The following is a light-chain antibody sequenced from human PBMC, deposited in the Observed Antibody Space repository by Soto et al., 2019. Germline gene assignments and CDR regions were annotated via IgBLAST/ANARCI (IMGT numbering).Light chain of an antibody. Sequence: EIVLTQSPATLSLSPGERATLSCRANQSVSNYFAWYQQKPGQAPRLLIYDASNRATGIPARFSGSGSGTDFTLTISRLEPEDFSVYYCQQRSNWPLTFGQGTKVEVK. J-gene: IGKJ1*01. CDR1: QSVSNY. CDR3: QQRSNWPLT. V-gene: IGKV3-11*01. CDR2: DAS.